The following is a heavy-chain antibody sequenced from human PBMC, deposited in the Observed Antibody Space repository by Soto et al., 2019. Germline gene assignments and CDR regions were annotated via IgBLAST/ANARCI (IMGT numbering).Heavy chain of an antibody. J-gene: IGHJ4*02. CDR3: ATALYNWNYADH. CDR1: GYTFTSYY. V-gene: IGHV1-46*03. CDR2: INLSAGSS. Sequence: GASVKVSCKASGYTFTSYYMHRVRPAPGQGLEWMGIINLSAGSSTYAQRFQGRVIMSRDTSTSTVYMQLSSLKSEDTAVYYFATALYNWNYADHWGQGTLVTVS. D-gene: IGHD1-7*01.